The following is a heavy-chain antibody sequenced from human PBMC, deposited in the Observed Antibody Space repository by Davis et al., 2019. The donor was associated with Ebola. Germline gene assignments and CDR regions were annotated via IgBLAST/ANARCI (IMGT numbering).Heavy chain of an antibody. D-gene: IGHD5/OR15-5a*01. J-gene: IGHJ6*02. V-gene: IGHV1-46*01. CDR3: ARAYSVYDHYGMDV. CDR2: INPSDGST. Sequence: AASVKVSCKATGYTFTSYYLHWVRQSPGQGLEWMGLINPSDGSTYYAQKFQGRVTMTRDTSTSTVHMDLSSLRSDDTAVYYCARAYSVYDHYGMDVWGQGTTVTVSS. CDR1: GYTFTSYY.